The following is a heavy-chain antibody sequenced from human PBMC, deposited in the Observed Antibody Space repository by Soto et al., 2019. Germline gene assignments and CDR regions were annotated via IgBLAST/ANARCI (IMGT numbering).Heavy chain of an antibody. Sequence: ETLCLTCAVYAGSFRGYYWSWIHQPPGKGLEWIGEINHSGSTNYNPSLKSRVTISVDTSKKQFSLKLSSVSSADTAVYYCARRLLWFGELFPQDYYYYYGMDVWGQGTTVTVSS. CDR2: INHSGST. CDR1: AGSFRGYY. J-gene: IGHJ6*02. V-gene: IGHV4-34*01. CDR3: ARRLLWFGELFPQDYYYYYGMDV. D-gene: IGHD3-10*01.